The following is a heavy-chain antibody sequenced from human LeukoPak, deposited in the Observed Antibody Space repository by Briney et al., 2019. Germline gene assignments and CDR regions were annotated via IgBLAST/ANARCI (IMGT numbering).Heavy chain of an antibody. V-gene: IGHV4-31*03. D-gene: IGHD4-17*01. CDR3: ARLTTVTTLDY. CDR1: GGSISSGGYY. J-gene: IGHJ4*02. CDR2: IYYSGST. Sequence: SETLSLTCTVSGGSISSGGYYWSWIRQHPGKGLEWIGYIYYSGSTYYNPSLKSRVTISVDTSKNQFSLKLSSVTAADTAVYYCARLTTVTTLDYWGQGTLVTVSP.